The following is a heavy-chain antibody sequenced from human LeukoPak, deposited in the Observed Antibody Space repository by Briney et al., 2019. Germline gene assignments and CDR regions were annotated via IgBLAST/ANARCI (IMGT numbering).Heavy chain of an antibody. J-gene: IGHJ5*02. CDR1: GYTFTAYY. Sequence: GASVTVSCKASGYTFTAYYMHWLRQAPGQGLQWMGWINPNSGDPNYAQKFQGRVTMTRDTSISTAYMELSRLRSDDTAVYYCARAPWLGNWFDPWGQGTLVTVSS. CDR2: INPNSGDP. V-gene: IGHV1-2*02. D-gene: IGHD6-19*01. CDR3: ARAPWLGNWFDP.